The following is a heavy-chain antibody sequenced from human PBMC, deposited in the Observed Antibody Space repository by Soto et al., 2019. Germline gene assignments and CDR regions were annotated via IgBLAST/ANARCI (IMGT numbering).Heavy chain of an antibody. CDR2: FYYTWST. CDR1: GVSVSSGSYY. D-gene: IGHD1-26*01. J-gene: IGHJ5*02. Sequence: ETLSLTCPVSGVSVSSGSYYWTWIRQPPGKGLEWIGYFYYTWSTDYNPSLKSRVTISRDTSKNQISLKLSSVTAADTAVYYCAGSGSNPGTNWFDLWGQGILVTVYS. V-gene: IGHV4-61*01. CDR3: AGSGSNPGTNWFDL.